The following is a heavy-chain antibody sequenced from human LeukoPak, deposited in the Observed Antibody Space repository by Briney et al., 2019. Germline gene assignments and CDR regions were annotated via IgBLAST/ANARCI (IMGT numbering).Heavy chain of an antibody. CDR1: GGSISSSNW. V-gene: IGHV4-4*02. J-gene: IGHJ4*02. CDR2: IYHSGST. CDR3: ARDLAGDGYPTGY. D-gene: IGHD5-24*01. Sequence: SETLSLTCAVSGGSISSSNWWRWVRPPPGKGLEWIGEIYHSGSTNYNPSLKSRVTISVDKSKNQFSLKLSSVTAADTAVYYCARDLAGDGYPTGYWGQGTLVTVSS.